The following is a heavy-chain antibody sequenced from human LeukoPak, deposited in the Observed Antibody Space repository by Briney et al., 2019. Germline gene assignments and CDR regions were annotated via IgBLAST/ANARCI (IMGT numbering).Heavy chain of an antibody. CDR2: IHYSGST. Sequence: SQTLSLTCTVSGGSTSSGDYYWSWIRQPPGKGLEWIGYIHYSGSTYYNPSLKSRVTISVDTSKNQFSLKLSSVTAADTAAYYCAAWSGYYREYYFDYWGQGTLVTVSS. D-gene: IGHD3-3*01. J-gene: IGHJ4*02. CDR1: GGSTSSGDYY. V-gene: IGHV4-30-4*01. CDR3: AAWSGYYREYYFDY.